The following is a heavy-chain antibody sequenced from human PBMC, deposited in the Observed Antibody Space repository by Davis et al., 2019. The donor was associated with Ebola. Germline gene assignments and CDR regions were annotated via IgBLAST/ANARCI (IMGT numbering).Heavy chain of an antibody. J-gene: IGHJ4*02. CDR1: GGSISSYY. D-gene: IGHD3-3*01. Sequence: MPSETLSLTCTVSGGSISSYYWSWIRQPPGKGLEWIGYIYYSGSTNYNPSLKSRVTISVDTSKNQFSLKLSSVTAADTAVYYCARGGYDFWSGYYYFDYWGQGTLVTVSS. CDR2: IYYSGST. V-gene: IGHV4-59*01. CDR3: ARGGYDFWSGYYYFDY.